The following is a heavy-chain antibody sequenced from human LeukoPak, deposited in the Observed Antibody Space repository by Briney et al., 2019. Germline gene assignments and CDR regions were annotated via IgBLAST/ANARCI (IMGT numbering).Heavy chain of an antibody. V-gene: IGHV3-7*03. CDR1: GFMFSSNW. CDR3: AKEGRSLQTY. CDR2: IKEDGTET. Sequence: GALRLSCAASGFMFSSNWMSWVRLAPGKGLEWVANIKEDGTETYYVDSVKGRFTISRDNAKNSLYLQMNSLRVEDTAVYYCAKEGRSLQTYWGQGTLVTVSS. J-gene: IGHJ4*02. D-gene: IGHD5-24*01.